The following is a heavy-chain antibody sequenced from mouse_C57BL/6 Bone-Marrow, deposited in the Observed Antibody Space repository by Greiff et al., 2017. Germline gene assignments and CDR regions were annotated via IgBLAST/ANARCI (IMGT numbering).Heavy chain of an antibody. Sequence: EVQLQQSGGDLVKPGGSLKLSCAASGFTFSSYGMSWVRQTPDKRLEWVATISSGGSYTYYPDSVKGRFTISRDNAKNTLYLQMSSLKSEDTAMYYCARRNWAFDYWGQGTTLTVSS. CDR2: ISSGGSYT. D-gene: IGHD4-1*01. CDR1: GFTFSSYG. J-gene: IGHJ2*01. V-gene: IGHV5-6*01. CDR3: ARRNWAFDY.